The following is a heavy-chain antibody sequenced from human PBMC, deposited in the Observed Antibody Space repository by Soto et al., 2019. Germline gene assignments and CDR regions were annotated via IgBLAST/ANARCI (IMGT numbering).Heavy chain of an antibody. D-gene: IGHD3-22*01. CDR2: IYYSGST. Sequence: PSETLSLTCTVSGGSIISGDYYWIWIRQPPGKGLERIGYIYYSGSTYYNPSLKSRVTISVDTSKNQFSLKLSSVTAADTAVYYCAGEFRYYYDSSGYYFNFDYWGQGTLVTVSS. J-gene: IGHJ4*02. V-gene: IGHV4-30-4*01. CDR1: GGSIISGDYY. CDR3: AGEFRYYYDSSGYYFNFDY.